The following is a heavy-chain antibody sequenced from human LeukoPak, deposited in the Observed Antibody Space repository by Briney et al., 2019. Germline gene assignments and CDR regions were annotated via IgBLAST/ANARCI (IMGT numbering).Heavy chain of an antibody. CDR1: GYTFTAYY. Sequence: ASVKVSCKASGYTFTAYYMHWVRQAPGQGLEWMGWINPYTGDTNYAQNFQGRVTMNRDTSSSTAYMELSSLRSDDTAVYYCARSADGYTCGYFDFWGQGTLVTVSS. V-gene: IGHV1-2*02. D-gene: IGHD5-18*01. CDR3: ARSADGYTCGYFDF. J-gene: IGHJ4*02. CDR2: INPYTGDT.